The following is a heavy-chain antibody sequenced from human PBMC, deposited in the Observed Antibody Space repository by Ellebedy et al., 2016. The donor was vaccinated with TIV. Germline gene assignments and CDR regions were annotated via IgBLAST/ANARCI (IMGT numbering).Heavy chain of an antibody. CDR1: GDSISSFY. CDR2: VRNSGTF. J-gene: IGHJ6*04. V-gene: IGHV4-59*01. CDR3: ARFKHSNVDYPPDV. D-gene: IGHD2/OR15-2a*01. Sequence: SETLSLTXTVSGDSISSFYWSWFRQSPGNGLEWIANVRNSGTFTYNPSLKSRVSLSVDTPSNQFSLRLASVTAADTALYYCARFKHSNVDYPPDVWGKGTTVTVSS.